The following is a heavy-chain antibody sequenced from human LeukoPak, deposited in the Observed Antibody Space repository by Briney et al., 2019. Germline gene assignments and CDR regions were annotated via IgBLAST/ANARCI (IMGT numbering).Heavy chain of an antibody. CDR1: GFTFRSHW. V-gene: IGHV3-74*01. J-gene: IGHJ4*02. CDR3: ARDRRYGYYFDY. Sequence: GGSLRLSCAASGFTFRSHWMHWVRQAPGKGLIWVSRIDGDESATYYGDSVKGRFTISRDNAKNTLYLQMNSLRVEDTAVYYCARDRRYGYYFDYWGQGILVTVSS. CDR2: IDGDESAT. D-gene: IGHD5-18*01.